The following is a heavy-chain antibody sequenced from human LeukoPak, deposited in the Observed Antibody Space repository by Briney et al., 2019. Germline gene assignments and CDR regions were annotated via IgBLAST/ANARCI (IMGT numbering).Heavy chain of an antibody. J-gene: IGHJ1*01. D-gene: IGHD6-6*01. V-gene: IGHV3-11*04. CDR3: ARDGAARPSYFQH. CDR2: ISSSGTTI. Sequence: GGSLRLSCAASRFTFSDYYMSWLPQAPGQGLEWVLYISSSGTTIYYADSVKGRFTISRDNAKNSLYLQMNSLRAEDTAVYYCARDGAARPSYFQHWGQGTLVTVSS. CDR1: RFTFSDYY.